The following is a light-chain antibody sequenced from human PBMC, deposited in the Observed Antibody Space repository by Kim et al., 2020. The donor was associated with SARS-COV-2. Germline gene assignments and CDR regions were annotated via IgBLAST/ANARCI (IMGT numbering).Light chain of an antibody. J-gene: IGLJ3*02. CDR2: GSN. CDR1: SSNIGAGYV. CDR3: QSFDRSLSGWV. V-gene: IGLV1-40*01. Sequence: QMVTISFTGGSSNIGAGYVVHWYQHLPPTAPKLLIHGSNKRPSGVPDRFSGSKSGTSASLVITGLQAEDEADYYCQSFDRSLSGWVFGGGTQLTVL.